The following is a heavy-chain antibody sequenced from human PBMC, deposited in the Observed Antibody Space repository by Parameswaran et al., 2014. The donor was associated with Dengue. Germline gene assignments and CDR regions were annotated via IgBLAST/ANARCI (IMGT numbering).Heavy chain of an antibody. CDR3: ARSASGLLGVGFWSGSLYYYYMDV. D-gene: IGHD3-3*01. CDR2: IIPIFGTA. CDR1: GGTFSSYA. J-gene: IGHJ6*03. Sequence: PSVKVSCKASGGTFSSYAISWVRQAPGQGLEWMGGIIPIFGTANYAQKFQGRVTITADKSTSTAYMELSSLRSEDTAVYYCARSASGLLGVGFWSGSLYYYYMDVWGKGTTVTVSS. V-gene: IGHV1-69*06.